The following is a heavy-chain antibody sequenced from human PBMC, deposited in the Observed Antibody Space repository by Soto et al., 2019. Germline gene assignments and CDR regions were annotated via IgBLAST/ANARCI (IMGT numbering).Heavy chain of an antibody. V-gene: IGHV4-34*01. CDR1: GGSFSGYY. Sequence: SETLSLTCAVYGGSFSGYYWSWIRQPPGKGLEGSGEINHSGSTDYKPSLKSRVTISVDTCKNQVGLKLSSVTAGDTGVYYCARERFLEWLLRDYYYYYGMDVWGQGTTVTVSS. D-gene: IGHD3-3*01. J-gene: IGHJ6*02. CDR3: ARERFLEWLLRDYYYYYGMDV. CDR2: INHSGST.